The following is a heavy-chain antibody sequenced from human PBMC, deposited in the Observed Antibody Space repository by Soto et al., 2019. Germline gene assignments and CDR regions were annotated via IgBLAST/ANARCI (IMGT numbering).Heavy chain of an antibody. Sequence: PGGSLRLSCAASGFTFSSYGMHWVRQAPGKGLEWVAVISYDGSNKYYADSVKGRFTISRDNSKNTLYLQMNSLRTEDTAVYYCGRCSSTSCHLGADYWGQGTLVTVSS. V-gene: IGHV3-30*19. D-gene: IGHD2-2*01. CDR3: GRCSSTSCHLGADY. CDR2: ISYDGSNK. J-gene: IGHJ4*02. CDR1: GFTFSSYG.